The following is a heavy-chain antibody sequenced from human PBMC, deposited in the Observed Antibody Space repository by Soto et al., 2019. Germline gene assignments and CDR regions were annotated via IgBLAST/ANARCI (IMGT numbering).Heavy chain of an antibody. CDR3: AREVVVGATAKFDR. D-gene: IGHD2-21*01. CDR1: GFGVTDSETY. V-gene: IGHV3-53*03. CDR2: FYRGGRR. J-gene: IGHJ5*02. Sequence: EVQMVESGGGLTQPGGSLKLSCAVSGFGVTDSETYVSWIRQAPGKGLVWVAAFYRGGRRNYAASVKGRFVISRDKSENSVFLQLNLVRVEDTAVYYCAREVVVGATAKFDRWGQGTMVIVSP.